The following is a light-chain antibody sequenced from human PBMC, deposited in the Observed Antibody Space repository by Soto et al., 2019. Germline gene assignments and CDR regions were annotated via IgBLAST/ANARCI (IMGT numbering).Light chain of an antibody. V-gene: IGKV1-13*02. CDR1: QGISSA. CDR3: QQYNTYST. Sequence: AIQLTQSPSSLSASVGDRVTITCRASQGISSAVAWYQQKPGKPPKLLMYDASSLESGVPPRFSGSGSGTDFTLIISSLQPEDFATYYCQQYNTYSTFGQGTKVDIK. J-gene: IGKJ1*01. CDR2: DAS.